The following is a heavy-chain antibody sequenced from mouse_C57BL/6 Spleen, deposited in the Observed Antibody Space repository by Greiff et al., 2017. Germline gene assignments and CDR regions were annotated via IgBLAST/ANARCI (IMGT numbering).Heavy chain of an antibody. Sequence: QVQLQQPGAELVKPGASVTLSCTASVYTFTRYWMHWVKQRPGQGLEWIGMIHPNSGSTNYNEKFKSNATLTVDKSSSTAYMQLSSLTAEDSAVYYCARRMIGDGYYDYWGQGTTLTVSS. J-gene: IGHJ2*01. V-gene: IGHV1-64*01. CDR1: VYTFTRYW. D-gene: IGHD2-3*01. CDR2: IHPNSGST. CDR3: ARRMIGDGYYDY.